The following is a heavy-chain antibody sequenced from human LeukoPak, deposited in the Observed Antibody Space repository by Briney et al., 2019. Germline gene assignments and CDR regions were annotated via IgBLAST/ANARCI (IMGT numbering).Heavy chain of an antibody. CDR3: TRGADTLTFFDY. Sequence: SETLSLTCTVSGGSISGYYWSWLRQPPGKGLEWIGYIYYTGNANYSPSLESRVTISQDASKNQFSLKLSSVTAADTAVYYCTRGADTLTFFDYWGQGTLVTVSS. V-gene: IGHV4-59*01. CDR1: GGSISGYY. J-gene: IGHJ4*02. CDR2: IYYTGNA. D-gene: IGHD3-16*01.